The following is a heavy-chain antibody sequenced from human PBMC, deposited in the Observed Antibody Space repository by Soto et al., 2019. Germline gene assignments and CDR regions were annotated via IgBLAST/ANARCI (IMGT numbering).Heavy chain of an antibody. CDR2: MDQDGSER. J-gene: IGHJ4*02. CDR1: GFTFTTYW. CDR3: VCGGNFFVY. V-gene: IGHV3-7*01. D-gene: IGHD3-16*01. Sequence: EVQLVESGGGLVQPGGSLRLSCAASGFTFTTYWMTWVRQPPGKGLEWVANMDQDGSERYYVDSVRGRFTISRDNAKNSLYLQMNSLRAEDTAVDYCVCGGNFFVYWGQGTLVTVSP.